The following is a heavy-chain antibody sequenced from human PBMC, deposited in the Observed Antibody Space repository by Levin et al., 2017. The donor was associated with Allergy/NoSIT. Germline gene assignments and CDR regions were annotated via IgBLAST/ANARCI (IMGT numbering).Heavy chain of an antibody. CDR1: GFTFSNYG. V-gene: IGHV3-30*02. J-gene: IGHJ4*02. CDR3: AKDHRYSGPFPGDSLDQ. CDR2: IPFDAVNQ. Sequence: GGSLRLSCGVPGFTFSNYGMHWVRQAPGKGLEWVAHIPFDAVNQYYGDSVKGRFSVSRDNSKNTMYLQMNSLRPEDTAVYYCAKDHRYSGPFPGDSLDQWGQGTLVTVSS. D-gene: IGHD5-12*01.